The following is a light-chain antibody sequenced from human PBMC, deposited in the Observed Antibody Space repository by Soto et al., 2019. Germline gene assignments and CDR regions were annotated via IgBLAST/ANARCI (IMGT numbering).Light chain of an antibody. CDR3: QKYNSAPLT. CDR1: QSIAPY. V-gene: IGKV1-27*01. J-gene: IGKJ4*01. Sequence: DVQMTQSPSSLSAFVGDRVTITCRASQSIAPYLAWFQQKPGKVPKLLIYATSTLQSGVPSRFSGSGSGTDFTLTVTSLQPEDVGTYCCQKYNSAPLTFCGGTKVEIK. CDR2: ATS.